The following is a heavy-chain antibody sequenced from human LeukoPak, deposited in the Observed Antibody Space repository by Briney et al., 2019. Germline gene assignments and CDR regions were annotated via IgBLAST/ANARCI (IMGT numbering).Heavy chain of an antibody. Sequence: GWFLRLSWAASGSTFSSCSRSLVRQAPGKVLEWVSSISSSRTYIYYADSVKGRFTISSDNAKNTLNLQMTSLRAEDTAVYYCARDFGYYDSSGYCYGGQGTLVTVSS. CDR2: ISSSRTYI. D-gene: IGHD3-22*01. CDR1: GSTFSSCS. V-gene: IGHV3-21*01. CDR3: ARDFGYYDSSGYCY. J-gene: IGHJ4*02.